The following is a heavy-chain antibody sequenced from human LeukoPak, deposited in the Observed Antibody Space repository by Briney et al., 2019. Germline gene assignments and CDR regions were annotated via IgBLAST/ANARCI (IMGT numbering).Heavy chain of an antibody. CDR2: ISGGGGST. J-gene: IGHJ4*02. CDR1: GFTFRNYA. CDR3: AKRISGVVNPFDY. D-gene: IGHD3-3*01. Sequence: GGSLRLSCAASGFTFRNYAMRWVRQPPGKGLQWVSFISGGGGSTYYADSVKGRFTISRDNSKNTLYLQMNSLRAEDTALYYCAKRISGVVNPFDYWGQGTLVTVSS. V-gene: IGHV3-23*01.